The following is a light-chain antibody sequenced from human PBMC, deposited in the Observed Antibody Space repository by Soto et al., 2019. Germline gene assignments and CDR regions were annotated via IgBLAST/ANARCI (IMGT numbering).Light chain of an antibody. Sequence: EIVLTQSPGTLSLSPGERATLSCRASQSVSSSYLAWYLQKPGQAPRLLIYGASSRATGIPDRFSGSGSGTDFTLTISRLEPEDFAVYYCQQYGSSPKLTFGGGTKVEIK. CDR1: QSVSSSY. J-gene: IGKJ4*01. V-gene: IGKV3-20*01. CDR2: GAS. CDR3: QQYGSSPKLT.